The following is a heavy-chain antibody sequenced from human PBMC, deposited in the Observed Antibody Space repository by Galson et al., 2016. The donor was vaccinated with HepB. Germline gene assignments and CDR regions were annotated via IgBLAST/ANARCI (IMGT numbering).Heavy chain of an antibody. D-gene: IGHD5-18*01. J-gene: IGHJ3*02. V-gene: IGHV5-51*03. CDR2: IYPGDSNT. CDR1: GYSFTDYW. Sequence: QSGAEVKKPGESLKISCKGSGYSFTDYWIGWVRQMPGKGLEWMGIIYPGDSNTRYSPSFQGQFTISADKSTTTAYLQWSSLKASDTAMYYCARRYSYGSVPNAFDIWGQGTMVTVSS. CDR3: ARRYSYGSVPNAFDI.